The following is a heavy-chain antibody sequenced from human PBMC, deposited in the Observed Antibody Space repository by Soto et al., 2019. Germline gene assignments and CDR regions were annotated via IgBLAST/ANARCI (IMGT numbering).Heavy chain of an antibody. J-gene: IGHJ5*02. Sequence: QITLKESGPTLVKPTQTLTLTCTFSGFSLSTSGVGVGWIRQPPGKALEWLALIYWDDDKRYSPSLKSRLTITKGTSNNQVVLTMTNMDPVDTATYYCAHSLIGYYYDSSGSNWFDPWGQGTLVTVSS. D-gene: IGHD3-22*01. CDR1: GFSLSTSGVG. CDR3: AHSLIGYYYDSSGSNWFDP. V-gene: IGHV2-5*02. CDR2: IYWDDDK.